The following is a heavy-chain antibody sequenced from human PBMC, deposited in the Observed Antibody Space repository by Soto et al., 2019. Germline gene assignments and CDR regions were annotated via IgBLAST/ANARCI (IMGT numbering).Heavy chain of an antibody. V-gene: IGHV3-48*01. CDR2: IMPGSSHI. Sequence: PGGSLRLSCAASGFTFSIYSMNWVRQAPGKGLEWVSYIMPGSSHIFYADSVKGRFTISRHNSKNTLYLQMNSLRAEDTAVYYCARAGYSSSWYLYPEAPYYYYGMDVWGQGTTVTVSS. J-gene: IGHJ6*02. CDR1: GFTFSIYS. D-gene: IGHD6-13*01. CDR3: ARAGYSSSWYLYPEAPYYYYGMDV.